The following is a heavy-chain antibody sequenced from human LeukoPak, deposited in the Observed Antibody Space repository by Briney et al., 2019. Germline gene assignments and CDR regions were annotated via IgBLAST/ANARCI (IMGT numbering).Heavy chain of an antibody. CDR3: ARFNPRYGFDY. J-gene: IGHJ4*02. CDR2: IYYGGTT. V-gene: IGHV4-39*01. CDR1: GGSISSSSYY. D-gene: IGHD1-20*01. Sequence: SETLSLTCTVSGGSISSSSYYWGWIRQPPGKGLEWIGSIYYGGTTYYNPSLKSRVTISVDTSKDQFSLKLSSVTAADTAVYYRARFNPRYGFDYWGQGTLVTVSS.